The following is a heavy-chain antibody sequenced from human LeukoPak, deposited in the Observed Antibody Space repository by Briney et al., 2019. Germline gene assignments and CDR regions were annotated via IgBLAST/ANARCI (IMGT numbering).Heavy chain of an antibody. V-gene: IGHV3-23*01. Sequence: PVGSLRLSCAASGFTFNSYAMNWVRQAPGQGLECVSAISDSGSKTYYADSVKGRFTISRDNSKNTLYLQMNSLRAEDTAVYYCAKRILTGYPNYGMDVWGKGTTVTVSS. CDR2: ISDSGSKT. CDR1: GFTFNSYA. CDR3: AKRILTGYPNYGMDV. D-gene: IGHD3-9*01. J-gene: IGHJ6*04.